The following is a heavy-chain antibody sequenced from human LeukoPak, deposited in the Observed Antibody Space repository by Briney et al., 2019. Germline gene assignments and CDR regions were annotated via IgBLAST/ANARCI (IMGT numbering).Heavy chain of an antibody. J-gene: IGHJ5*02. CDR2: IYYSGST. Sequence: SETLSLTCTVSGGSISSYYWSWLRQPPGKGLEWIGYIYYSGSTNYNPSLKSRVTISVDTSKNQFSLKLSSVTAADTAVYYCARVYNWFDPWGQGTLVTVSS. CDR1: GGSISSYY. V-gene: IGHV4-59*01. CDR3: ARVYNWFDP.